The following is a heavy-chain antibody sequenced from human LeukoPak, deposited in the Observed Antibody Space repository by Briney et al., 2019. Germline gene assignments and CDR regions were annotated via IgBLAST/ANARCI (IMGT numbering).Heavy chain of an antibody. Sequence: SVKVSCKASGYTFTSYGISWVRQAPGQGLEWMGGIIPIFGTANYAQKFQGRVTITADESTSTAYMELSSLRSEDTAVYYCARDQRGWFDPWGQGTLVTVSS. CDR1: GYTFTSYG. CDR2: IIPIFGTA. CDR3: ARDQRGWFDP. D-gene: IGHD3-10*01. J-gene: IGHJ5*02. V-gene: IGHV1-69*13.